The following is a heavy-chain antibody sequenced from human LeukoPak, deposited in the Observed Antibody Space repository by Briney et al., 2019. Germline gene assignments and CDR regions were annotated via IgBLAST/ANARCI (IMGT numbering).Heavy chain of an antibody. J-gene: IGHJ4*02. CDR1: GFTFSSYG. Sequence: GGSLGLSCAASGFTFSSYGMHWVRQAPGKGLEWVAFIRYDGSNKYYADSVKGRFTISRDNSKNTLYLQMYSLRAEDTAVYYSAKDSSSDTVLVVWGQGTLVTVSS. D-gene: IGHD6-19*01. CDR3: AKDSSSDTVLVV. CDR2: IRYDGSNK. V-gene: IGHV3-30*02.